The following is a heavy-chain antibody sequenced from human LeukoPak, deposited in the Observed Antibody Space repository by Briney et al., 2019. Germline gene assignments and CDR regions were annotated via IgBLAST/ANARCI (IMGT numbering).Heavy chain of an antibody. CDR2: IYYSGST. D-gene: IGHD3-10*01. V-gene: IGHV4-61*01. CDR3: ARGRSSWFDP. Sequence: SETLSLTCTVSGGSVSSGSYYWSWIRQPPGKGLEWIGYIYYSGSTNYSPSLKSRVTISVDTSKNQFSLKLSSVTAADTAVYYCARGRSSWFDPWGQGTLVTVSS. J-gene: IGHJ5*02. CDR1: GGSVSSGSYY.